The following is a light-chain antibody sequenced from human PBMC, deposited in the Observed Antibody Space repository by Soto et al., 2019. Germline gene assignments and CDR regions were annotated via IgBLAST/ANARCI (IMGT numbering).Light chain of an antibody. V-gene: IGKV3-20*01. CDR1: QSVSSSF. J-gene: IGKJ4*01. CDR2: GAS. CDR3: QQYGSSRLT. Sequence: EIVLTQSPGTLSLSPGERATLSCRASQSVSSSFLTWYQQKPGQAPRLLIYGASNRATGIPDRFSGSGSGTYITLTISRLEPEDFAVYYCQQYGSSRLTFGGGTKVEIK.